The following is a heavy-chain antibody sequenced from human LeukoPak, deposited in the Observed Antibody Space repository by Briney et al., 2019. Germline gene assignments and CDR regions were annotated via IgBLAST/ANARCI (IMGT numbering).Heavy chain of an antibody. CDR1: GYTSIIYA. CDR3: AREGLLLERAFDI. CDR2: INAGNGNT. Sequence: GASVKVSCKASGYTSIIYAMHWVRQAPGQRLEWMGWINAGNGNTKYSQKFQGRVTITRDTSASTAYMELSSLRSEDTAVYYCAREGLLLERAFDIWGQGTMVAVSS. D-gene: IGHD1-26*01. V-gene: IGHV1-3*01. J-gene: IGHJ3*02.